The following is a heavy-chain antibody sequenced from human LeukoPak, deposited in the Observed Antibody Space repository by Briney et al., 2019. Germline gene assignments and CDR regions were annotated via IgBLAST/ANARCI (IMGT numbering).Heavy chain of an antibody. Sequence: GGSLRLSCAASGFTFSSYGMHWVRQAPGKGLEWVAFIRYDGSNKYYADSVKGRFTIPRDNSKNTLYLQMNSLRAEDTAVYYCAKDRYDYSNYHDYWGQGTLVTVSS. CDR2: IRYDGSNK. CDR3: AKDRYDYSNYHDY. V-gene: IGHV3-30*02. D-gene: IGHD4-11*01. J-gene: IGHJ4*02. CDR1: GFTFSSYG.